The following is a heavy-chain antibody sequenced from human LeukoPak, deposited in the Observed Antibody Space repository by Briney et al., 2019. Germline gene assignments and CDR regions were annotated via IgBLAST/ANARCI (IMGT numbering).Heavy chain of an antibody. D-gene: IGHD6-13*01. Sequence: PGRSLRLSCAASGFTFDDYAMHWVRQAPGKGLEWVSGIAWNTGNTGYADSVKGRFTISRDNAKNSLYLQMNSLRPEDTALYYCTKDVTAGGLDYWGQGTLVTVSS. V-gene: IGHV3-9*01. J-gene: IGHJ4*02. CDR2: IAWNTGNT. CDR1: GFTFDDYA. CDR3: TKDVTAGGLDY.